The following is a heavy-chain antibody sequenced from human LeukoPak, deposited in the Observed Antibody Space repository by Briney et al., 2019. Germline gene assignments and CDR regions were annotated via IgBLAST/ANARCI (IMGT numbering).Heavy chain of an antibody. J-gene: IGHJ3*02. CDR2: IKQDGSEK. Sequence: GGSLRLSCAVSGFTFSDYWMNWVRQAPGKGLEWVANIKQDGSEKHYVDSVTGRFTISRDNTKNSLYLQMNSLRADDTAVYYCARDLAGPPQEAFDIWGQGTMVTVSS. CDR1: GFTFSDYW. V-gene: IGHV3-7*01. CDR3: ARDLAGPPQEAFDI.